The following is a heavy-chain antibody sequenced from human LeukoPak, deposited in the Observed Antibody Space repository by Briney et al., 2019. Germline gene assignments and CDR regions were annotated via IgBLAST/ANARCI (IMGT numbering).Heavy chain of an antibody. Sequence: PSETLSLTCAVYGGSFSGYYWSWIRQPPGKGLEWIGEINHSGSTNYNPSLKSRVTISVDTSKNQFSLKLSSVTAADTAVNYCARSPPYSSGWYSKSGYFDYWGQGTLVTVSS. CDR3: ARSPPYSSGWYSKSGYFDY. CDR2: INHSGST. J-gene: IGHJ4*02. D-gene: IGHD6-19*01. V-gene: IGHV4-34*01. CDR1: GGSFSGYY.